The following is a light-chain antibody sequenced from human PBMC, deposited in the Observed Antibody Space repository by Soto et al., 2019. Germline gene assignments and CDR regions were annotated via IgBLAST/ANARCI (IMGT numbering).Light chain of an antibody. V-gene: IGLV2-8*01. J-gene: IGLJ3*02. CDR2: EVT. CDR3: SSYAGSNNFVV. Sequence: QSVLTQPPSASGSPGQSVTISCTGTSSDVGGYNYVSWYQQHPGKAPKLILYEVTKRTSGVPDRFSGSVSGNTASLTVSGLQAEDEAEYYCSSYAGSNNFVVFGGGTKVTVL. CDR1: SSDVGGYNY.